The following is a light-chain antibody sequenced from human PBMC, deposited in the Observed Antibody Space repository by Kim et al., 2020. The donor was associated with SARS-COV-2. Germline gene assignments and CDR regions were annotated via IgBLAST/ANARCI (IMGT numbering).Light chain of an antibody. Sequence: QSIAVSCAGTSSDVVDYNYVSMYQQHPGKAPKLMIYDATTWRSGVSNSLSGSKSGNTASLTISGLQAEDAADYYCSSYTGSTTLGVFGGGTQLTVL. V-gene: IGLV2-14*03. CDR2: DAT. J-gene: IGLJ3*02. CDR1: SSDVVDYNY. CDR3: SSYTGSTTLGV.